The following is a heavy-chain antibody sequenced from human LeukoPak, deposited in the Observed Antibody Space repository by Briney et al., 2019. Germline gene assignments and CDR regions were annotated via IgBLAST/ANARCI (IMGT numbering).Heavy chain of an antibody. CDR1: GYTFTSYG. J-gene: IGHJ3*02. D-gene: IGHD2-2*01. CDR3: ARDAPDIVVVPAARLTAFDI. Sequence: GASVKVSCKASGYTFTSYGISWVRQAPGQGLEWMGWISAYNGNTNYAQKLQGRVTMTTDTSTSTAYMELRSLRSDETAVYYCARDAPDIVVVPAARLTAFDIWGQGTMVTVSS. CDR2: ISAYNGNT. V-gene: IGHV1-18*01.